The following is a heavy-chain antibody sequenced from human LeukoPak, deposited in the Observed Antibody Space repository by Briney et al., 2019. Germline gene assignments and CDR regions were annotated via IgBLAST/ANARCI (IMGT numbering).Heavy chain of an antibody. CDR3: ARDLVYGDPDLSYYGMDV. J-gene: IGHJ6*02. CDR2: ISYDGSNK. V-gene: IGHV3-30-3*01. Sequence: GGSLRLSCAASGFTFSSYAMHWVRQAPGKGLEWVAVISYDGSNKYYADSVKGRFTISRDNSKNTLYLQMNSLRAEDTAVYYCARDLVYGDPDLSYYGMDVWGQGTTVTVSS. CDR1: GFTFSSYA. D-gene: IGHD4-17*01.